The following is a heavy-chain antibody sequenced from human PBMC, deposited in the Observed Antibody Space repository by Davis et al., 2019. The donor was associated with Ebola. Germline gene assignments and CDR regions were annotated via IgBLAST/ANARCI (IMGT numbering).Heavy chain of an antibody. Sequence: SQTLSLTCAVYGGSFSGYYWSWIRQPPGKGLEWIGEINHSGSTNYNPSLKSRVTIAVDTSKNQSPLKLSSVTAADTAVYYCASLNRYYYDSSGYSINAHFDYWGQGTLVTVSS. J-gene: IGHJ4*02. CDR3: ASLNRYYYDSSGYSINAHFDY. D-gene: IGHD3-22*01. CDR2: INHSGST. V-gene: IGHV4-34*01. CDR1: GGSFSGYY.